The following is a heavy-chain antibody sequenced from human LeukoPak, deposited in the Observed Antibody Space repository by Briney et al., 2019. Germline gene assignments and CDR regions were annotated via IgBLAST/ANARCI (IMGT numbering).Heavy chain of an antibody. J-gene: IGHJ3*02. CDR2: IIPILGIA. D-gene: IGHD3-10*01. V-gene: IGHV1-69*04. CDR3: ARGRSWFGDDAFDI. Sequence: SVKVSCKASGGTFSSYAISWVRQAPGQGLEWMGRIIPILGIANYAQKFQGRVTITADKSTSTAYIELSSLRSEDTAVYYCARGRSWFGDDAFDIWGQGTMVTVSS. CDR1: GGTFSSYA.